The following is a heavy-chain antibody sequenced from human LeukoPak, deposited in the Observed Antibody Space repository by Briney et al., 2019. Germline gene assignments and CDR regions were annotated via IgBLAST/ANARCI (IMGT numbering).Heavy chain of an antibody. Sequence: GGSLRLSCAASGFTVSSNYMSWVRQAPGKGLEWVSVIYSGGSTYYADSVKGRFTISKDIPKNSLYLQMNSLRTEDTAVYFCVKDRGGYVKYKTFESWGQGTLVTVSS. CDR1: GFTVSSNY. J-gene: IGHJ4*02. D-gene: IGHD5-12*01. CDR3: VKDRGGYVKYKTFES. V-gene: IGHV3-53*01. CDR2: IYSGGST.